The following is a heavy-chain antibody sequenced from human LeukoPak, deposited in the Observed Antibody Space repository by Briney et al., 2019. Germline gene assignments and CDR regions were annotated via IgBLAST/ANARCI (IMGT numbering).Heavy chain of an antibody. CDR2: IKQDGSEK. J-gene: IGHJ4*02. CDR1: GFTFTNYW. V-gene: IGHV3-7*01. CDR3: AGGSGWLIDY. D-gene: IGHD5-12*01. Sequence: GGSLRLSCAASGFTFTNYWMNWVRQAPGKGLEWVANIKQDGSEKNYVDSLKGRFTISRDNAKNSLYLQMDSLRVEDTALYYCAGGSGWLIDYWGQGTLVTVSS.